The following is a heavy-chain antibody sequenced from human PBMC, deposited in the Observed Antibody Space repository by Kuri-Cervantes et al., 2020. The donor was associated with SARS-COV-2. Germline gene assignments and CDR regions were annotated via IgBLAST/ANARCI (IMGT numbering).Heavy chain of an antibody. CDR1: GGTFSSYA. CDR2: IIPIFGTA. D-gene: IGHD4-17*01. V-gene: IGHV1-69*06. Sequence: SVKVSCKASGGTFSSYAISWVRQAPGQGLEWMGGIIPIFGTANYAQKFQGRATITADKSTSTAYMELSSLRSEDTAVYYCARGDYGDYYYYGMDVWGQGTMVTVSS. J-gene: IGHJ6*02. CDR3: ARGDYGDYYYYGMDV.